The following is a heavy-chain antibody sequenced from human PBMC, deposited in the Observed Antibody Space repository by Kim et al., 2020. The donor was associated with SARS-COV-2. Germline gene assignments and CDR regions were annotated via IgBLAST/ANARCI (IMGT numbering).Heavy chain of an antibody. CDR2: INSDGSIT. D-gene: IGHD1-26*01. V-gene: IGHV3-74*01. CDR1: RFTFNNYW. Sequence: GGSLRLSCAVSRFTFNNYWMNWVRHAPEKGLVWVSRINSDGSITNYADSVKGRFTMSRDNAENTLYLQMNSLGAEDTAVYYCARGCLREGFDAWGQGTTVTVSS. J-gene: IGHJ6*02. CDR3: ARGCLREGFDA.